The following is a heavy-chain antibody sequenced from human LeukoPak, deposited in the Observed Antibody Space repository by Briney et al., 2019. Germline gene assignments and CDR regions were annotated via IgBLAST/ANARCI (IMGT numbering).Heavy chain of an antibody. Sequence: GGSLRLSCVVSGLTFSSYSMSWVRQAPGKGLEWVSVISASGGDTWYPDSVKGRFTISRDNSKNTLFLQMNSLRVENTAIYYCAKDAAGPEYWGQGTRVTVSS. V-gene: IGHV3-23*01. CDR3: AKDAAGPEY. D-gene: IGHD6-13*01. J-gene: IGHJ4*02. CDR2: ISASGGDT. CDR1: GLTFSSYS.